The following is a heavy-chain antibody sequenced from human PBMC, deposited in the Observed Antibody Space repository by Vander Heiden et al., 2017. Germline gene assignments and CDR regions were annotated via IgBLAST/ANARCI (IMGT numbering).Heavy chain of an antibody. J-gene: IGHJ4*02. CDR3: ARALEVEMAPNGFDY. Sequence: QVQLVESGGGVVQPGRALRLSCAASGFTFRSYAMHWVRQAPGKGLEWVAVISYDGSNKYYADSVKGRFTISRDNSKNTLYLQMNSLRAEDTAVYYCARALEVEMAPNGFDYWGQGTLVTVSS. CDR2: ISYDGSNK. V-gene: IGHV3-30-3*01. CDR1: GFTFRSYA. D-gene: IGHD2-15*01.